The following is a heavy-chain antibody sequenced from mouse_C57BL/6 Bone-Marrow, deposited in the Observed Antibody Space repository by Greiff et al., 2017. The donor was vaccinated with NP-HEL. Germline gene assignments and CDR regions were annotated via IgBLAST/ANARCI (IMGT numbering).Heavy chain of an antibody. CDR1: GFTFSSYG. Sequence: EVQVVESGGDLVKPGGSLKLSCAASGFTFSSYGMSWVRQTPDKRLEWVATISSGGSYTYYPDSVKGRFTISRDNAKNTLYLQMSKLKSEDTAKYYGARHYYSNYFDYWGQGTTLTVSS. CDR3: ARHYYSNYFDY. V-gene: IGHV5-6*01. J-gene: IGHJ2*01. CDR2: ISSGGSYT. D-gene: IGHD2-5*01.